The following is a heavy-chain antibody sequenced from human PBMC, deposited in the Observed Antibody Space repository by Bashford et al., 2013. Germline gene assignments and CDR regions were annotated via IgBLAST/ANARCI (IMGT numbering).Heavy chain of an antibody. CDR3: ARAGDTDGYYFSCDS. CDR2: IIPMFGTT. J-gene: IGHJ4*02. D-gene: IGHD3-22*01. Sequence: SVKVSCKPSGATSSAFGISWVRQAPGQGLEWMGDIIPMFGTTNYAQRFQGRVTITADESTSTAYMDVTGLRSDDTAIYYCARAGDTDGYYFSCDSWGQGTLVTVSS. CDR1: GATSSAFG. V-gene: IGHV1-69*13.